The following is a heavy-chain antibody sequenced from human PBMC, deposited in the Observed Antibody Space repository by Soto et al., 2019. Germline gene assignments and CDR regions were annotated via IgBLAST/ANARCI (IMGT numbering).Heavy chain of an antibody. V-gene: IGHV4-39*01. Sequence: PSETLSLTCTVSGGSISSSSYYWGWIRQPPGKGLEWIGSIYYSGSTYYNPSLKSRVTISVDTSKNQFSLKLSSVTAADTAVYYCARHIIYGMDVWGQGTTVTVSS. J-gene: IGHJ6*02. CDR1: GGSISSSSYY. CDR2: IYYSGST. CDR3: ARHIIYGMDV.